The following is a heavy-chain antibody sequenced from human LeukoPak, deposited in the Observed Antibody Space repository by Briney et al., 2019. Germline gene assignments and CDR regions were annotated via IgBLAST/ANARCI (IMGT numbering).Heavy chain of an antibody. J-gene: IGHJ5*02. CDR1: GGTFSSHA. CDR3: ARGASDPVWFDP. CDR2: IIPIFGTA. V-gene: IGHV1-69*01. Sequence: SVKVSCKASGGTFSSHAISWVRQAPGQGLEWMGGIIPIFGTANYAQKFRGRVTITADESTSTAYMELSSLRSEDTAVYYCARGASDPVWFDPWGQGTLVTVSS.